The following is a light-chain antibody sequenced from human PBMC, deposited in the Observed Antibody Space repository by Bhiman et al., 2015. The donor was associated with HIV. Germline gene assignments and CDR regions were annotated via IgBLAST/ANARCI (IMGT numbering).Light chain of an antibody. CDR1: SSNIGSNS. CDR2: RNN. CDR3: TSLTSSLTYV. Sequence: QSVLTQAPSASGTPGQRVTISCSGSSSNIGSNSVNWYQQLPGTAPKLLIYRNNQRPSGVPDRISGSKSGNTASLSISGLQAEDEADYYCTSLTSSLTYVFGTGTNVTVL. J-gene: IGLJ1*01. V-gene: IGLV1-44*01.